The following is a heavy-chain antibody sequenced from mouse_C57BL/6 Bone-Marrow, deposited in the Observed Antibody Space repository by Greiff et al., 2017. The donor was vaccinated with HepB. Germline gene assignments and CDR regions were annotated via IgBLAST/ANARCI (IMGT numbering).Heavy chain of an antibody. CDR1: GFTFSDYY. CDR2: INYDGSST. V-gene: IGHV5-16*01. J-gene: IGHJ4*01. CDR3: ARAVVATKDYAMDY. Sequence: DVMLVESEGGLVQPGSSMKLSCTASGFTFSDYYMAWVRQVPEKGLEWVANINYDGSSTYYLDSLKSRFIISRDNAKNILYLQMSSLKSEDTATYYCARAVVATKDYAMDYWGQGTSVTVSS. D-gene: IGHD1-1*01.